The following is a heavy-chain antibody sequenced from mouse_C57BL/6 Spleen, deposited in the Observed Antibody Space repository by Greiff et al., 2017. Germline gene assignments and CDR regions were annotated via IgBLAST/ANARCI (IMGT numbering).Heavy chain of an antibody. J-gene: IGHJ2*01. Sequence: VQLQQSGAELVKPGASVKLSCKASGYTFTSYWMQWVKQRPGQGLEWIGEIDPSDSYTNYNQKFKGKATLTVDTSSSTAYMQLSSLTSEDSAVYYCARRTTVADYWGQGTTLTVSS. CDR1: GYTFTSYW. D-gene: IGHD1-1*01. V-gene: IGHV1-50*01. CDR3: ARRTTVADY. CDR2: IDPSDSYT.